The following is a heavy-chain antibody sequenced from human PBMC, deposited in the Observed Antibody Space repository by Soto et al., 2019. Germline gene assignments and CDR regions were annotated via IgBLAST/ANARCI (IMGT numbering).Heavy chain of an antibody. D-gene: IGHD3-22*01. V-gene: IGHV4-61*03. CDR3: VRVLDSSWYADL. J-gene: IGHJ2*01. CDR2: IFYTGVT. CDR1: GGSVSNASFY. Sequence: QVQLQESGPGLVQPSETLSLTCSVSGGSVSNASFYWTLIRQAPGTVLEYIGYIFYTGVTNYNPSLSSRVTISLATSKNHFSLKLNSMTAADTDVYYCVRVLDSSWYADLWGRGTLVTVSS.